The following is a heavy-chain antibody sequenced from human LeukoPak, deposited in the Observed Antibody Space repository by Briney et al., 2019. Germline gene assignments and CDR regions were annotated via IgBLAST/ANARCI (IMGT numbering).Heavy chain of an antibody. J-gene: IGHJ4*02. V-gene: IGHV3-33*01. CDR1: GFTFSSYG. Sequence: GGSLRLSCAASGFTFSSYGMHWVRQAPGKGLEWVAVIWYDGSNKYYADSVKGRFTISRDNSKNTLYLQMNSLRAEDTAAYYCARASKYYDILTGYFTVWGQGTLVTVSS. CDR3: ARASKYYDILTGYFTV. CDR2: IWYDGSNK. D-gene: IGHD3-9*01.